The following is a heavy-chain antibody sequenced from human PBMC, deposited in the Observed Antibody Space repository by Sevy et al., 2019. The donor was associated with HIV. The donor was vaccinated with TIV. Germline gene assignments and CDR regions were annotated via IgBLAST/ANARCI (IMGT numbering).Heavy chain of an antibody. J-gene: IGHJ4*02. CDR2: ITRNSYEAYGGTT. D-gene: IGHD5-12*01. CDR1: GFTFEDYA. V-gene: IGHV3-49*03. Sequence: GGSLRLSCTTSGFTFEDYALSWFRQAPGKGLEWEAFITRNSYEAYGGTTDYAASVKGRFIISRDDSKSIAYLQMNSLKTEDTAVYYCTRGLATADTPEYYFDYWGQGTLVTVSS. CDR3: TRGLATADTPEYYFDY.